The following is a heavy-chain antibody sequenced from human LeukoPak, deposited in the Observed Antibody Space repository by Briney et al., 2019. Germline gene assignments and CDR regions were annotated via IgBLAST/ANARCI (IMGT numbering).Heavy chain of an antibody. CDR2: IYPGDSDT. D-gene: IGHD1-1*01. CDR3: ARRATNEYFDL. CDR1: GYSFTNYW. Sequence: GESLKISCEGSGYSFTNYWIGWVRQMPGKGLEWMGIIYPGDSDTRYNPSFRSQVTISADNSINPAYLQWSSLKASDTAIYYCARRATNEYFDLWGRGTLVTVSS. V-gene: IGHV5-51*01. J-gene: IGHJ2*01.